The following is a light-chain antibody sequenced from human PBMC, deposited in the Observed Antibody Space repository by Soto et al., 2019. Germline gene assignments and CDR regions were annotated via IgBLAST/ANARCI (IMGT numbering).Light chain of an antibody. CDR3: SSFSANRLYV. Sequence: QSALTQPTSVSGSPGQSITISYTGNSNDIGTYDYVCWYQQHPGKAPRLLIHGVRNRPPGISGRFSASKSGLTASLTISGLQAEDEADYYCSSFSANRLYVFGPGTKLTVL. CDR2: GVR. J-gene: IGLJ1*01. V-gene: IGLV2-14*01. CDR1: SNDIGTYDY.